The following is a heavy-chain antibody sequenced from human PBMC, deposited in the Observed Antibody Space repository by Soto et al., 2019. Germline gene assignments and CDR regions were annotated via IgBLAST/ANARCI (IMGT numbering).Heavy chain of an antibody. J-gene: IGHJ6*02. CDR3: ASVRGGYYYAMDV. CDR1: GGSISSINW. CDR2: IYHSGST. V-gene: IGHV4-4*02. Sequence: PSDTLSLTCAVSGGSISSINWWSWVRQPPGKGLEWIGEIYHSGSTNYNPSLKSRVTISVGKSKNQFSLKLSSVTAADTAVYYCASVRGGYYYAMDVWGQGTTVTVSS. D-gene: IGHD3-10*02.